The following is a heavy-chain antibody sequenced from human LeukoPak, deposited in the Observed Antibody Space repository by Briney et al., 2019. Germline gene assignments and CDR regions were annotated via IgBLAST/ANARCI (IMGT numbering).Heavy chain of an antibody. V-gene: IGHV1-69*06. CDR1: GGTFSSYA. CDR3: ARTITIFGVVTMGWFDP. Sequence: SVKVSCKASGGTFSSYAISWVRQAPGQGLEWMGGIIPIFGTANYAQKFQGRVTITADKSTSTAYMELSSLRSEDTAVYYCARTITIFGVVTMGWFDPWGQGTLVTVSS. D-gene: IGHD3-3*01. J-gene: IGHJ5*02. CDR2: IIPIFGTA.